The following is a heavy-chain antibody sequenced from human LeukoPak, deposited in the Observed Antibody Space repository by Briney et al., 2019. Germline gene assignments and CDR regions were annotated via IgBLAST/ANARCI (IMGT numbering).Heavy chain of an antibody. J-gene: IGHJ4*02. CDR2: IKQDGSEK. V-gene: IGHV3-7*03. Sequence: GGSLRLSCAASGFTFSSYAMSWVRQAPGKGLEWVANIKQDGSEKYYLDSVKGRFTISRDNAKNSLYLQMNSLRAEDTAVYYCARDRAYSSGWYYFDYWGQGTLVTVSS. CDR1: GFTFSSYA. D-gene: IGHD6-19*01. CDR3: ARDRAYSSGWYYFDY.